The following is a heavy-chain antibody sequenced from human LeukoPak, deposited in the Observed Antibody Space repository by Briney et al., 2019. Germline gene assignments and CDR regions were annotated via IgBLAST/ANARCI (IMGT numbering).Heavy chain of an antibody. CDR1: GFTFSSYS. J-gene: IGHJ4*02. D-gene: IGHD1-26*01. V-gene: IGHV3-21*01. Sequence: GGSLRLSCAASGFTFSSYSMNWVRQAPGKGLEWVSSISSSSSYIYYADSVKGRFTISRDNAKNSLYLQMNSLRAGDTAVYYCARGIGGSYYFDYWGQGTLVTVSS. CDR3: ARGIGGSYYFDY. CDR2: ISSSSSYI.